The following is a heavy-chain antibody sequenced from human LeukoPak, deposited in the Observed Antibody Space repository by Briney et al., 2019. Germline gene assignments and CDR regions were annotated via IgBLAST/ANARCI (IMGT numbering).Heavy chain of an antibody. J-gene: IGHJ3*02. CDR2: INSDGSTI. CDR1: GFTFRGYE. CDR3: AKNNYDSSGTDI. V-gene: IGHV3-48*03. Sequence: GGSLRLSCAASGFTFRGYEMNWVRQAPGKGLEWVSYINSDGSTIYQADSVKGRFTISRDNAKNSLYLQMNSLRAEDTAVYYCAKNNYDSSGTDIWGQGTMVTVSS. D-gene: IGHD3-22*01.